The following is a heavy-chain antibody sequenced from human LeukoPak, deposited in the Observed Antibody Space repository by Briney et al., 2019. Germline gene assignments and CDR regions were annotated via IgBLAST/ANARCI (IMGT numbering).Heavy chain of an antibody. CDR2: INPNSGGT. V-gene: IGHV1-2*04. Sequence: GASVKVSCKASGYTFTSYGISWVRQAPGQGLEWMGWINPNSGGTNYAQKFQGWVTMTRDTSISTAYMELSRLRSDDTAVYYCARGGGSAAAGMGTIDYWGQGTLVTVSS. J-gene: IGHJ4*02. D-gene: IGHD6-13*01. CDR1: GYTFTSYG. CDR3: ARGGGSAAAGMGTIDY.